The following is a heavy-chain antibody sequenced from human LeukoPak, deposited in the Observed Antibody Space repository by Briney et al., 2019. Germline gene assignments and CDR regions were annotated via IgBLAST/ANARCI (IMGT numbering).Heavy chain of an antibody. CDR1: GFSCSTDG. D-gene: IGHD6-19*01. CDR2: IWVDGSNK. CDR3: ARASGCYDY. Sequence: GGSLRLSCAASGFSCSTDGMHWVRQARGRRLEWVAFIWVDGSNKYYADAVKARFNISRDNSKNTLYLQMNSLRVEDTAVYYCARASGCYDYWGQGTLVTVSS. J-gene: IGHJ4*02. V-gene: IGHV3-33*01.